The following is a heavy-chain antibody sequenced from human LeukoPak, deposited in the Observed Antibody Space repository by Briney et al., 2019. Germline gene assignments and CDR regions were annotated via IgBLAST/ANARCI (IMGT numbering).Heavy chain of an antibody. D-gene: IGHD2-2*02. CDR2: ISGSGGSS. Sequence: HPGGSLRLSCVASGFTFRSYAMSWVRQAPGKGLEWVSAISGSGGSSYYADSVKGRFSISRDNSKNTLYLQMNSLRAEDTAVYYCATRGVVVGPAAISWFDPWGQGTLVTVSS. J-gene: IGHJ5*02. CDR3: ATRGVVVGPAAISWFDP. CDR1: GFTFRSYA. V-gene: IGHV3-23*01.